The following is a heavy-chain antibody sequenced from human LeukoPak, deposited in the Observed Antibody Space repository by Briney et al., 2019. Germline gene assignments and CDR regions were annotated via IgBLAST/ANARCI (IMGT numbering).Heavy chain of an antibody. CDR1: GYTFTGYY. CDR2: IDPNRGGT. V-gene: IGHV1-2*02. Sequence: ASVKVSCKASGYTFTGYYMHWVRQAPAQGLEWMGWIDPNRGGTNYAQKFQGRATITRDTSISTAYMELSRLRSDDTAVYYCAREIPTMVRGAIIRVFDYWGQGTLVTVSS. J-gene: IGHJ4*02. CDR3: AREIPTMVRGAIIRVFDY. D-gene: IGHD3-10*01.